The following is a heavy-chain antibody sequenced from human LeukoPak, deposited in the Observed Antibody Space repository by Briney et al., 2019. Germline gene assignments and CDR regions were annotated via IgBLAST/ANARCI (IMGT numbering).Heavy chain of an antibody. D-gene: IGHD3-22*01. Sequence: GESLKISCKGSGYSFTSYWIGWVRQMPGKGLEWMGIIYPGDSDTRYSSSFQGQVTISADKSISTAYVQWSSLKASDTAMYYCARQENYYDRSGYGETHYYFDYWGQGTLVTVSS. J-gene: IGHJ4*02. CDR2: IYPGDSDT. CDR3: ARQENYYDRSGYGETHYYFDY. V-gene: IGHV5-51*01. CDR1: GYSFTSYW.